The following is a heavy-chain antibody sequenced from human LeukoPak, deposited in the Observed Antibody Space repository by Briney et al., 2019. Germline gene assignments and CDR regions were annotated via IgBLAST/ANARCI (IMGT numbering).Heavy chain of an antibody. J-gene: IGHJ6*03. D-gene: IGHD3-10*01. Sequence: ASVKVSCKASGYTFTSYDINWVRQATGQGLEWMGWMNPNSGNTGYAQKFQGRVTMTRNTSISTAYMELSSLRSEDTAVYYCARDGDYYYYMDVWGKGTTVTVSS. CDR1: GYTFTSYD. CDR3: ARDGDYYYYMDV. CDR2: MNPNSGNT. V-gene: IGHV1-8*01.